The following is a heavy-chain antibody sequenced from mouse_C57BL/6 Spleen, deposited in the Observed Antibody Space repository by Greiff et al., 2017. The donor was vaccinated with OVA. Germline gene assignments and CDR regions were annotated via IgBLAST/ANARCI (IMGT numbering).Heavy chain of an antibody. D-gene: IGHD1-1*01. J-gene: IGHJ1*03. CDR2: ISSGSSTI. CDR1: GFTFSDYG. V-gene: IGHV5-17*01. CDR3: ARGHYYGSSSYWYFDV. Sequence: EVKLMESGEGLVKPGGSLKLSCAASGFTFSDYGMHWVRQAPEKGLEWVAYISSGSSTIYYADTVKGRFTISRDNAKNTLFLQMTSLRSEDTAMYYCARGHYYGSSSYWYFDVWGTGTTVTVSS.